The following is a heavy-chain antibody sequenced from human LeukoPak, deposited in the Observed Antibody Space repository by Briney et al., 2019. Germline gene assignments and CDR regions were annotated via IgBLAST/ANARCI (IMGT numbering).Heavy chain of an antibody. V-gene: IGHV4-31*03. J-gene: IGHJ6*03. CDR1: GGSISSGGYY. Sequence: PSQTLSLTCTVSGGSISSGGYYWSWIRQHPGKGLEWIGNIYYSGSTYYNPSLKSRVTISVDTSKNQFSLKLSSVTAADTAVYYCARAPRYSSSWYYYYMDVWGKGTTVTVSS. CDR3: ARAPRYSSSWYYYYMDV. D-gene: IGHD6-13*01. CDR2: IYYSGST.